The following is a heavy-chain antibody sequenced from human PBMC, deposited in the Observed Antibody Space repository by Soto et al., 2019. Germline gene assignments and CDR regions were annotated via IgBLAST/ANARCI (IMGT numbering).Heavy chain of an antibody. V-gene: IGHV1-46*03. CDR1: GYTFTSYY. Sequence: QVQLVQSGAEVKKPGASVKVSCKASGYTFTSYYMHWVRQAPGQGLEWMGIINPSGGSTSYAQKFQGRVTMTRDTSTSTVYMELSSLRSEDTAVYYCARDYGGVVVPAAMAAHYGSGRPYYFDYWGQGTLVTVSS. J-gene: IGHJ4*02. CDR3: ARDYGGVVVPAAMAAHYGSGRPYYFDY. D-gene: IGHD2-2*01. CDR2: INPSGGST.